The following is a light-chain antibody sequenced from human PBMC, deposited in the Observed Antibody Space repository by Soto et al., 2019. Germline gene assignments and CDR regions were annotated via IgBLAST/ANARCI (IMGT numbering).Light chain of an antibody. J-gene: IGKJ1*01. V-gene: IGKV3-15*01. Sequence: EIMMTQSPGTLSASPGERATLSCRASQSVSSNLAWYQQKPGQAPRLLIYAVSTRATGIPARFSGSGSGTEFTLTISSLPSEDFAVYYCQQYNKWPLRFGQGTKVEIK. CDR1: QSVSSN. CDR3: QQYNKWPLR. CDR2: AVS.